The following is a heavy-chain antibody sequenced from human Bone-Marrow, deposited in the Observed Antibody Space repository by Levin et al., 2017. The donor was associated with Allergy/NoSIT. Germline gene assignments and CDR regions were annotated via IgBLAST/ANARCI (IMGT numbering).Heavy chain of an antibody. Sequence: VASVKVSCAASGFTFSYYWMTWVRQAPGKGLEWVANIKQDGSEKYYVDSVKGRFTISRDNAKNSLYLQMNSLRAEDTAVYYCARDGFDTSGYYDPWGQGTLVIVSS. V-gene: IGHV3-7*01. J-gene: IGHJ5*02. CDR2: IKQDGSEK. CDR3: ARDGFDTSGYYDP. D-gene: IGHD3-22*01. CDR1: GFTFSYYW.